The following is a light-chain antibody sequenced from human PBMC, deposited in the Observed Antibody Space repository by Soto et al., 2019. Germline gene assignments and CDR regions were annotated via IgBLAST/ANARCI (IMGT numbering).Light chain of an antibody. J-gene: IGKJ1*01. CDR1: QSVSSSR. V-gene: IGKV3-20*01. Sequence: EIVLTQSPGTLSLSPGERATLSCRASQSVSSSRLAWYRQKPGQAPRLLIYDASSRATGIPDRFSGGGSGTDFTLTISRLEPEDFAVYYCQQYGSSPRKFGQGTKVDIK. CDR3: QQYGSSPRK. CDR2: DAS.